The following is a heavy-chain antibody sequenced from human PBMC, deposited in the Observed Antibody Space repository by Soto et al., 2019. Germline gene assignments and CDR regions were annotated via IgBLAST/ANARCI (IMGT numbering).Heavy chain of an antibody. CDR1: GFTFSSYA. Sequence: EVQLLESGGGLVQPGGSLRLSCAASGFTFSSYAMSWVRQAPGKGLEWVSAISGSGGSTYYADSVKGRFTISRDNSKNTLYLQMNSLRAEDTAVYYCAKDTILVYCSSTSCPLAFDYWGQGTLVTVSS. J-gene: IGHJ4*02. V-gene: IGHV3-23*01. CDR3: AKDTILVYCSSTSCPLAFDY. CDR2: ISGSGGST. D-gene: IGHD2-2*01.